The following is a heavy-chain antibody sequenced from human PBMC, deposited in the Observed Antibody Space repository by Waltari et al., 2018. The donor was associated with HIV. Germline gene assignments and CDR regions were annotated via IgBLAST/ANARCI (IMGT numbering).Heavy chain of an antibody. V-gene: IGHV1-2*02. J-gene: IGHJ4*02. CDR3: AQYYDILTGYLSSDY. CDR2: INPNRGGT. Sequence: QVQLVQSGAEVKKPGASVTVSCKASGYIFTGYYMHWVRQAPGQGLEWMGWINPNRGGTNDAKKLQGRVTMTRDTSISTAYMELSRLRSDDTAVYYCAQYYDILTGYLSSDYWGQGTLVTVSS. D-gene: IGHD3-9*01. CDR1: GYIFTGYY.